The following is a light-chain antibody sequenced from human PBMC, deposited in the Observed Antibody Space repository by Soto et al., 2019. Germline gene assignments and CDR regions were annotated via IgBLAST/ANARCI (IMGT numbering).Light chain of an antibody. CDR2: LAS. CDR3: QQYDHLPS. J-gene: IGKJ4*01. V-gene: IGKV1-33*01. Sequence: DIKMTQSPSSLSASVGDRVTITCQASQDITSYLSWYQQKPGKAPKLLIYLASNLELGVPSRFSGGGSGTEFTLTISSLQPEDFGTYYCQQYDHLPSFGGVTKVDIK. CDR1: QDITSY.